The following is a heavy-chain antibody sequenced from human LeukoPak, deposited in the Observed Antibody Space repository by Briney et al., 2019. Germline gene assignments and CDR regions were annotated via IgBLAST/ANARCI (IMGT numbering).Heavy chain of an antibody. V-gene: IGHV3-23*01. CDR1: GFTFSAYA. CDR3: VGTFTVFGVVSTID. D-gene: IGHD3-3*01. J-gene: IGHJ4*02. CDR2: MSGSGGST. Sequence: GGSLRLSCAASGFTFSAYAMSWVRQAPGKGLEWVSGMSGSGGSTYYADSVRGRFSISRDNSQNTVFLQMSSLRVDDTAAYYCVGTFTVFGVVSTIDWGQGTLVTVSS.